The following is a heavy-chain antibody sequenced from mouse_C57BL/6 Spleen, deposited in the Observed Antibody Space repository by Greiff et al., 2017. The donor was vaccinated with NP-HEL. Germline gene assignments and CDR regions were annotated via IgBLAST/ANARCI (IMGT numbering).Heavy chain of an antibody. J-gene: IGHJ2*01. CDR3: ARYPHYYGSSYRYYFDY. CDR1: GYSFTGYY. V-gene: IGHV1-42*01. Sequence: EVQLQQSGPELVKPGASVKISCKASGYSFTGYYMNWVKQSPEKSLEWIGEINPSTGGTTYNQKFKAKATLTVDKSSSTAYMQLKSLTSEDSAVYYCARYPHYYGSSYRYYFDYWGQGTTLTVSS. D-gene: IGHD1-1*01. CDR2: INPSTGGT.